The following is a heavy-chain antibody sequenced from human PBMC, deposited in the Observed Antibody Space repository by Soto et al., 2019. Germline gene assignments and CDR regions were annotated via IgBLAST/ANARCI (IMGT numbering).Heavy chain of an antibody. CDR3: ARGGDFDP. Sequence: EVQLVESGGNLVQPGGSLRLSCAASGFSVSSDYMSWVRQAPGKGLEWVSVIYTGGGTNYADSVKGRFTISRDKSTNTLDLQMHNLRADDTAVYYCARGGDFDPWGQGTLVTVSP. J-gene: IGHJ5*02. V-gene: IGHV3-66*01. CDR2: IYTGGGT. D-gene: IGHD3-10*01. CDR1: GFSVSSDY.